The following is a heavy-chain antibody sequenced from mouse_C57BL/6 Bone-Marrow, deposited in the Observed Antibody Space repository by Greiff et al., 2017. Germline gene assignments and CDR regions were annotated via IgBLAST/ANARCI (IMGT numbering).Heavy chain of an antibody. CDR2: INPNNGGT. Sequence: VQLKESGPELVKPGASVKIPCKASGYTFTDYNMDWVKQSHGKSLEWIGDINPNNGGTIYNQKFKGKATLTVDKSSSTAYMEVRSLTSKDTAVYYCAKMDWVYYAMDYWGQGTSVTVSS. V-gene: IGHV1-18*01. CDR3: AKMDWVYYAMDY. D-gene: IGHD4-1*01. CDR1: GYTFTDYN. J-gene: IGHJ4*01.